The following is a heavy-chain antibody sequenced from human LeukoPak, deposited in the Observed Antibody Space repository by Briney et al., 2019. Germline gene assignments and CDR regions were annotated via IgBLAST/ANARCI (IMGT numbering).Heavy chain of an antibody. CDR3: AKGARITIFGVVSDYGMDV. D-gene: IGHD3-3*01. V-gene: IGHV3-30*18. CDR2: ISYDGSNK. CDR1: GFTFSSYG. J-gene: IGHJ6*02. Sequence: GGSLRLSCAASGFTFSSYGMHWVRQAPGKGLEWVAVISYDGSNKYYADSVKGRFTVSRDNSKNTLYLQMNSLRAEDTAVYYCAKGARITIFGVVSDYGMDVWGQGTTVTVSS.